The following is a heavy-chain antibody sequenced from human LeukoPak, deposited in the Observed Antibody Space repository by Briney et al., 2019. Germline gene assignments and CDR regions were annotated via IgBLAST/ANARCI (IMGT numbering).Heavy chain of an antibody. V-gene: IGHV1-8*01. CDR1: GYTFTSYD. Sequence: ASVKVSCKASGYTFTSYDINWVRQATGQGLEWMGWMNPNSGNTGYAQKFQGRVTMTRNTSISTAYMELSSLRSEDTAVYYCARGRCTCGVCWRRYYFDYWGQGTLVTVSS. D-gene: IGHD2-8*02. J-gene: IGHJ4*02. CDR3: ARGRCTCGVCWRRYYFDY. CDR2: MNPNSGNT.